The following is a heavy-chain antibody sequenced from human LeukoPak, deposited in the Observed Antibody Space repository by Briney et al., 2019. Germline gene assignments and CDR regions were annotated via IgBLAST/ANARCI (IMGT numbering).Heavy chain of an antibody. CDR3: ARALGELRDY. Sequence: GGSLRLSCSASGFTFSSYAMHWVRQAPGKGLEYVSAISSNGGSTYYADSVKGRFTISRDNSKNTLYLQMSSLRAEDTAVYYCARALGELRDYWGQGTLVTVSS. CDR1: GFTFSSYA. CDR2: ISSNGGST. D-gene: IGHD1-26*01. J-gene: IGHJ4*02. V-gene: IGHV3-64D*06.